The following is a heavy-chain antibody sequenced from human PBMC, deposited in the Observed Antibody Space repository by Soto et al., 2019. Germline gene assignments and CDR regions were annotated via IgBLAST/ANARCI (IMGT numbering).Heavy chain of an antibody. CDR2: IYYSGST. CDR3: ASVGATYYYYGMDV. CDR1: GGSISSSSYY. J-gene: IGHJ6*02. D-gene: IGHD1-26*01. Sequence: PSETLSLTCTVSGGSISSSSYYWGWIRQPPGKGLEWIGSIYYSGSTYYNPSLKSRVTISVDTSKNQFSLKMRSVTAADTAVYYCASVGATYYYYGMDVWGQGTTVTVS. V-gene: IGHV4-39*01.